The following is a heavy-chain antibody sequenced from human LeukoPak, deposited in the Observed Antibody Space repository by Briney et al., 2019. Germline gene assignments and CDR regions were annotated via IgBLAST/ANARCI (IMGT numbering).Heavy chain of an antibody. V-gene: IGHV1-2*04. Sequence: ASVTVSCKASGYTFTGYYMQWVRQAPGQGLEWMGWINPNSGGTNYAQKFQGWVTMTRDTSISTAYMELSRLRSDDTAVYYCARDRDGNAPDAFDIWGQGTMVTVSS. J-gene: IGHJ3*02. CDR2: INPNSGGT. CDR3: ARDRDGNAPDAFDI. D-gene: IGHD4-23*01. CDR1: GYTFTGYY.